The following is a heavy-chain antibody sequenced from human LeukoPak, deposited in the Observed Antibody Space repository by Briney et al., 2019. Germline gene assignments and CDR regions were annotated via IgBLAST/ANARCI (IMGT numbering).Heavy chain of an antibody. V-gene: IGHV4-30-4*01. D-gene: IGHD2-15*01. CDR3: ARVCSGGSCYHFDY. CDR1: GGSISSGDYY. J-gene: IGHJ4*02. CDR2: IYYSGST. Sequence: SETLSLTCAVSGGSISSGDYYWSWIRQPPGKGLEWIGYIYYSGSTYYNPSLKSRVTISVDTSKNQFSLKLSSVTAADTAVYYCARVCSGGSCYHFDYWGQGTLVTVSS.